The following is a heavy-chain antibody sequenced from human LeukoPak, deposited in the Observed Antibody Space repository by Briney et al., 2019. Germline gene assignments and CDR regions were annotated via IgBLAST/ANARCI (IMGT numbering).Heavy chain of an antibody. CDR1: GGSISSYY. CDR2: IYYSGST. J-gene: IGHJ6*02. D-gene: IGHD3-9*01. Sequence: SETLSLTCTVSGGSISSYYWSWIRQPPGKGLEWIGYIYYSGSTNYNPSLKSRVTISVDTSKNQFSLKLSSVTAADTAVYYCARPPLELRYFDWLDSYYGMDVWGQGTTVTVSS. CDR3: ARPPLELRYFDWLDSYYGMDV. V-gene: IGHV4-59*08.